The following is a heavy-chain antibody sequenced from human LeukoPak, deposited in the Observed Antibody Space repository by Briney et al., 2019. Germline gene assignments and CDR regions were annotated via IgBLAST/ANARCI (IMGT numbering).Heavy chain of an antibody. J-gene: IGHJ4*02. CDR2: ISGSGGST. Sequence: PGGSLRLSCAASGFTFSSYAMSWVRQAPGKGLEWVSAISGSGGSTYYADSVKGRFTISRDNSKNTLYLQMNSLRAEDTAVYYCAKDRSRYCSSTSCHPGSFDYWGQGTLVTVSS. V-gene: IGHV3-23*01. CDR1: GFTFSSYA. CDR3: AKDRSRYCSSTSCHPGSFDY. D-gene: IGHD2-2*01.